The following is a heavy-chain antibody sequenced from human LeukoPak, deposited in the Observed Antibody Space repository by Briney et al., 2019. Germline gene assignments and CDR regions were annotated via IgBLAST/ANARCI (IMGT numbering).Heavy chain of an antibody. CDR1: GYTFTGYY. CDR3: ARDTIVVVPAAGRTINWFDP. D-gene: IGHD2-2*01. V-gene: IGHV1-2*02. CDR2: INPNSSGT. J-gene: IGHJ5*02. Sequence: ASVKVSCKASGYTFTGYYMHWVRQAPGQGLEWMGWINPNSSGTNYAQKFQGRVTMTRDTSISTAYMELSRLRSDNTAVYYCARDTIVVVPAAGRTINWFDPWGQGTLVTVSS.